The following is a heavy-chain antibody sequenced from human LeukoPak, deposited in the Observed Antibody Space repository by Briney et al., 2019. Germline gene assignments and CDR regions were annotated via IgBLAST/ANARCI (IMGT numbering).Heavy chain of an antibody. D-gene: IGHD2-2*01. V-gene: IGHV1-8*03. CDR1: GYTFTICD. CDR2: MNPANGNT. J-gene: IGHJ5*02. CDR3: ARVGCSPISCHTWFDP. Sequence: ASVKVSCNGSGYTFTICDMHWVRQATGQGLEWMGWMNPANGNTVYARKFQGRVTITRDISISTAYMGLSSLRSEDTAVYYCARVGCSPISCHTWFDPWGQGTLVTVSS.